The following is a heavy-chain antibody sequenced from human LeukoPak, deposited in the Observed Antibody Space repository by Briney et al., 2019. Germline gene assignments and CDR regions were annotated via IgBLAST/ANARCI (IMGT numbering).Heavy chain of an antibody. V-gene: IGHV4-34*01. CDR2: INHSGST. CDR1: GGSFSGYY. CDR3: AWRGRATIQGLRRSPHHFDY. Sequence: SETLSLTCAVYGGSFSGYYWSWIRQPPGKGLEWIGEINHSGSTNYNPSLKSRVTISVDTSKNHFSLKLSSVTAADTAVYYCAWRGRATIQGLRRSPHHFDYWGQGTLVTVSS. D-gene: IGHD5-12*01. J-gene: IGHJ4*02.